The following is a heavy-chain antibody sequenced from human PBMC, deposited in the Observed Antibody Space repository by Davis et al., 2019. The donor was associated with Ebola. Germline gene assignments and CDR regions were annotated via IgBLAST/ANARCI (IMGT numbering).Heavy chain of an antibody. CDR2: ISYDGSNK. V-gene: IGHV3-30*18. CDR1: GFTFSSYG. CDR3: AKVMTAVAAAGTGGYFDY. D-gene: IGHD6-13*01. Sequence: PGGSLRLSCAASGFTFSSYGMHWVRQAPGKGLEWVAVISYDGSNKYYADSVKGRFTISRDNSKNTLYLQMNSLRAEDTAVYYCAKVMTAVAAAGTGGYFDYWGQGTLVTVSS. J-gene: IGHJ4*02.